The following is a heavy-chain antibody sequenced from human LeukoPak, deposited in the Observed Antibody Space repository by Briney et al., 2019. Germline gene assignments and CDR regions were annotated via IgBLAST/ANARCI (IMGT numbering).Heavy chain of an antibody. V-gene: IGHV4-39*07. CDR1: GGSISSFNYY. D-gene: IGHD2-21*02. J-gene: IGHJ6*02. CDR2: IYYNGNT. Sequence: PSETLSLTCTVSGGSISSFNYYWGWIRQPPGKGLEWIGSIYYNGNTDYNPSLKSRVTMSIDTSKKQFSLKLSSVTAADTAVYYCARDKYCGGNCYPYYGMDVWGQGTTVTVSS. CDR3: ARDKYCGGNCYPYYGMDV.